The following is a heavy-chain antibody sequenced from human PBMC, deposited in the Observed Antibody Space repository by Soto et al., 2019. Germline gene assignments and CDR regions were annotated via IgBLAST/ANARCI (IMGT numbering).Heavy chain of an antibody. CDR1: GGSFSGYY. V-gene: IGHV4-34*01. CDR3: ARRGFYYYYMDV. J-gene: IGHJ6*03. CDR2: INHSGST. Sequence: SETLSLTCAVYGGSFSGYYWSWIRQPPGKGLEWIGEINHSGSTNYNPSLKSRVTISVDTSKNQFSLKLSPVTAADTAVYYCARRGFYYYYMDVWGKGTTVTVSS. D-gene: IGHD3-10*01.